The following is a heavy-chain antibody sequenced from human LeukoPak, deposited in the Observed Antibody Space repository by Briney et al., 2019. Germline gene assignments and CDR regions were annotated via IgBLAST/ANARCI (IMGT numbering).Heavy chain of an antibody. J-gene: IGHJ4*02. CDR3: ARVRSSGAHGSFDY. CDR1: GFIFSSYW. CDR2: IKQDGSEK. V-gene: IGHV3-7*01. Sequence: GGSLRLSCAASGFIFSSYWMSWVRQAPGKGLEWVANIKQDGSEKYYVDSVKGRFTISRDNAKNSLYLQMNSLRAEDTAVYYCARVRSSGAHGSFDYWGQGTLVTVSS. D-gene: IGHD6-6*01.